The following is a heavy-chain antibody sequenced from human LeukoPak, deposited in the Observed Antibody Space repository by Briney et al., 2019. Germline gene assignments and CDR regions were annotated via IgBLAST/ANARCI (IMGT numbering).Heavy chain of an antibody. CDR1: GGSISSSSYY. V-gene: IGHV4-39*07. D-gene: IGHD5-18*01. J-gene: IGHJ3*02. CDR2: IYYSGST. Sequence: KPSETLSLTCTVSGGSISSSSYYWGWIRQPPGKGLEWIGSIYYSGSTYYNPSLKSRVTISVDTSKNQFSLKLRSVTAADTAVYYCARDRTNIYGDAFDIWGQGTMVTVSS. CDR3: ARDRTNIYGDAFDI.